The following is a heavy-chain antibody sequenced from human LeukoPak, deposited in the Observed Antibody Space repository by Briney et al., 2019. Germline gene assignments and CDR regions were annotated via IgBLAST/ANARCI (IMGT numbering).Heavy chain of an antibody. CDR3: ATYVGRWLQRCYFDY. V-gene: IGHV1-24*01. Sequence: GASVKVSCKVSGYTLTELSMHWVRQAPGKGLEWMGGFDPEDGETIYAQKFQGRVTMTEDTSTDTAYMELSSLRSEDTAVYYCATYVGRWLQRCYFDYWGQGTLVTVSS. J-gene: IGHJ4*02. CDR2: FDPEDGET. D-gene: IGHD5-24*01. CDR1: GYTLTELS.